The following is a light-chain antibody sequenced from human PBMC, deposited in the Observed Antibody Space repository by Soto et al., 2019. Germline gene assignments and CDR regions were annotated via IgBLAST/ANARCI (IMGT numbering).Light chain of an antibody. CDR1: QDIRKN. CDR2: GVS. J-gene: IGKJ4*01. Sequence: DIQMTQSPSSLSASVGDRVIITCQASQDIRKNLNWYQQKPGKAPTLLIYGVSNLETGVPSRFRGGGSGTDFTLTITSLQPEDISTYYCQQYNDLITFGGGTKVEIK. V-gene: IGKV1-33*01. CDR3: QQYNDLIT.